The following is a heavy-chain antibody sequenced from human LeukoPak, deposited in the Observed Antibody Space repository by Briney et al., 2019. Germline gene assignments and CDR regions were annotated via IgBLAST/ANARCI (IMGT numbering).Heavy chain of an antibody. CDR3: ARDPLPYCGGDCYSGWFDP. J-gene: IGHJ5*02. D-gene: IGHD2-21*02. CDR1: GFTFSDYY. Sequence: GALRLSCAASGFTFSDYYMSWIRQAPGKGLEWVSYISSSGSTIYYADSVKGRFTISRDNAKNSLYLQMNSLRAEVTAVYYCARDPLPYCGGDCYSGWFDPWGQGTLVTVSS. V-gene: IGHV3-11*04. CDR2: ISSSGSTI.